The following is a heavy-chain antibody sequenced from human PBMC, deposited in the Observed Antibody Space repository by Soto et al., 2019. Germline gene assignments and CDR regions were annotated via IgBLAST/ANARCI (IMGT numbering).Heavy chain of an antibody. D-gene: IGHD3-22*01. CDR1: GFSLSTSGMR. CDR3: ARMRSDYDSSGLDY. Sequence: VSGPTLVNPTDTLTLTCAFSGFSLSTSGMRVSWIRQAPGKALEWLARIDWDEDRFYSTSLKTRLTISKDTSKNQVVLTMTKMDPVDTATYYCARMRSDYDSSGLDYWGQGILVTVS. V-gene: IGHV2-70*04. CDR2: IDWDEDR. J-gene: IGHJ4*02.